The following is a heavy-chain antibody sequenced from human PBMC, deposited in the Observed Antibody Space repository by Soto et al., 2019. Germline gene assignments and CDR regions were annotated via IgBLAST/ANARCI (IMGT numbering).Heavy chain of an antibody. D-gene: IGHD6-13*01. CDR1: GYTFTSYG. Sequence: GASVKVSCKASGYTFTSYGISWVRQAPGQGLEWMGWISAYNGNTNYAQKLQGRVTMTTDTSTSTAYMELRSLRSDDTAVYYCARTNYDSSSATKYFDYWGQGTLVPVSS. J-gene: IGHJ4*02. CDR3: ARTNYDSSSATKYFDY. CDR2: ISAYNGNT. V-gene: IGHV1-18*01.